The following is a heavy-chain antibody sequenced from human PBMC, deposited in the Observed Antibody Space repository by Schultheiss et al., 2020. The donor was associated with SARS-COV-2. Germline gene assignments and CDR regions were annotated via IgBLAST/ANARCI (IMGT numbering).Heavy chain of an antibody. CDR2: INWNGGST. CDR3: ARVTGYSSSPHFFDY. V-gene: IGHV3-20*04. D-gene: IGHD2-2*01. J-gene: IGHJ4*02. Sequence: GGSLRLSCAASGFTFSSYGMHWVRQAPGKGLEWVSGINWNGGSTGYADSVKGRFTISRDNSKNTLYLQMNSLRAEDTAVYFCARVTGYSSSPHFFDYWGQGTHVTVSS. CDR1: GFTFSSYG.